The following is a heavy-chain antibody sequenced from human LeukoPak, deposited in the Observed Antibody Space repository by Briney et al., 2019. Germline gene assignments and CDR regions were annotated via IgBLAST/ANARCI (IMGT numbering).Heavy chain of an antibody. CDR2: ISGSGGST. Sequence: GRSLRLSCAASGFTFSSYGMSWVRQAPGKGLEWVSAISGSGGSTYYADSVKGRFTISRDNSKNTLYLQMNSLRAEDTALYYCAKDSGGYSFDYWGQGTLVTVSS. J-gene: IGHJ4*02. CDR1: GFTFSSYG. D-gene: IGHD1-26*01. V-gene: IGHV3-23*01. CDR3: AKDSGGYSFDY.